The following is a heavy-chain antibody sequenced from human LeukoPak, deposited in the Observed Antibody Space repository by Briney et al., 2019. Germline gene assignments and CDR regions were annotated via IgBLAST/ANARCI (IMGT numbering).Heavy chain of an antibody. CDR2: IKKDGSKI. J-gene: IGHJ4*02. V-gene: IGHV3-7*01. Sequence: PGGSLRLSCVGSGFAFSNYWMSWVRQAPGKGLEWVANIKKDGSKIYYVDSVKGRFTISRDNAKNSVYLQMNSLRVEDTAMYYCARDGDCFDYWGQGTPVTVSS. CDR3: ARDGDCFDY. D-gene: IGHD4-17*01. CDR1: GFAFSNYW.